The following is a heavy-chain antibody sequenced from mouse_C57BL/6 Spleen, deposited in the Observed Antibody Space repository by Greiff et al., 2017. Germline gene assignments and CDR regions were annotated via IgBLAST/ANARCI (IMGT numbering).Heavy chain of an antibody. D-gene: IGHD2-1*01. CDR2: INPYNGGT. CDR3: AHGNDAMDY. J-gene: IGHJ4*01. Sequence: VQLQQSGPVLVKPGASVKMSCKASGYTFTDYYMNWVKQSHGKSLEWIGVINPYNGGTSYNQKFKGKATLTVDNSSSTAYMELNSLTSEDSAVYYCAHGNDAMDYWGQGTSVTVSS. V-gene: IGHV1-19*01. CDR1: GYTFTDYY.